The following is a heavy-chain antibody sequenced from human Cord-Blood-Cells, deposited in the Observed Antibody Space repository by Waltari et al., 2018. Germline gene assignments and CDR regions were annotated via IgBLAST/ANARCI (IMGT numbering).Heavy chain of an antibody. J-gene: IGHJ5*02. CDR1: GCSISSSSYY. Sequence: QLQLQESGPGLVKPSETLSLTCTVSGCSISSSSYYWGWIRQPPGKGLEWIGSIYYSGSTYYNPSLKSRVTISVDTSKNQFSLKLSSVTAADTAVYYCAAGMAAAGTRWFDPWGQGTLVTVSS. V-gene: IGHV4-39*01. D-gene: IGHD6-13*01. CDR3: AAGMAAAGTRWFDP. CDR2: IYYSGST.